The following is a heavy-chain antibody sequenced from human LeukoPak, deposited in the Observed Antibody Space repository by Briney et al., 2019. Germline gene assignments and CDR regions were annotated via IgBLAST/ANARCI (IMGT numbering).Heavy chain of an antibody. V-gene: IGHV4-4*07. CDR1: GGSISSYY. Sequence: SETLSLTCTVSGGSISSYYWSWIRQPAGKGLEWIGRIYTSGSTNYNPSLKSRVTMSVDTSKNQFSLKLSSVTAADTAVNYCARDKLVGATTSYYYMDVWGKGTTVTVSS. D-gene: IGHD1-26*01. J-gene: IGHJ6*03. CDR3: ARDKLVGATTSYYYMDV. CDR2: IYTSGST.